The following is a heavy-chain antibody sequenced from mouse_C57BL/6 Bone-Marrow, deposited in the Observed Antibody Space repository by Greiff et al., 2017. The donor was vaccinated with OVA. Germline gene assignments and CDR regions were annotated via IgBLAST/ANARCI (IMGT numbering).Heavy chain of an antibody. D-gene: IGHD2-10*02. Sequence: QVQLQQPGAELVRPGTSVKLSCKASGYTFTSYWMHWVKQRPGQGLEWIGVIDPSDSYTNYNQNFKDKATLTVDTSSSTAYMQLSSLTSEDSAVYYGAREGVWPGCDYWGQGTTLTVSS. CDR3: AREGVWPGCDY. CDR2: IDPSDSYT. CDR1: GYTFTSYW. V-gene: IGHV1-59*01. J-gene: IGHJ2*01.